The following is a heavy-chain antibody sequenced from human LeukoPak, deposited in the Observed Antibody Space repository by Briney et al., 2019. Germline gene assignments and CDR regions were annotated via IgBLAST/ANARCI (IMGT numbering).Heavy chain of an antibody. CDR1: GFTFTTYS. V-gene: IGHV3-21*01. Sequence: KPGGSLRLSCEAPGFTFTTYSMTWVRQAPGKGLEWVSIISSGSSAIFSADALKGRFTISRDDAKNLLYLDMSSLRAEDTAVYYCARGHTAVTRHFDFWGQGTLVTVSS. CDR3: ARGHTAVTRHFDF. D-gene: IGHD4-17*01. J-gene: IGHJ4*02. CDR2: ISSGSSAI.